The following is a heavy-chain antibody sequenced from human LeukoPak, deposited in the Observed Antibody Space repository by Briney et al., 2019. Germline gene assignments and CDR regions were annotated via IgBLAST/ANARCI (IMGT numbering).Heavy chain of an antibody. CDR3: ATHSGGY. CDR2: ISGRSEYI. CDR1: GFTFSTYS. D-gene: IGHD3-16*01. J-gene: IGHJ4*02. Sequence: GGSLRLSCAASGFTFSTYSMNWVRQAPGKGLEWVSSISGRSEYIFYADSVKGRFTFSRDNAKNTLYLQMNSLRADDTAVYYCATHSGGYWGQGTLVTVSS. V-gene: IGHV3-21*01.